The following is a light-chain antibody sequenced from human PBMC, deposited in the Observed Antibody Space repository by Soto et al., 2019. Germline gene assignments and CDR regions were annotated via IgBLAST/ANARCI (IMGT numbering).Light chain of an antibody. V-gene: IGKV3D-7*01. CDR3: QQYYSGRT. CDR2: GAS. Sequence: PGERATLSCGASQSVTSNYLAWYQQKPGQAPRLLIFGASIRVKGVPDRFIGSGSGTDFTLTISSLQAEDVATYYCQQYYSGRTFGQGTKVDIK. CDR1: QSVTSNY. J-gene: IGKJ1*01.